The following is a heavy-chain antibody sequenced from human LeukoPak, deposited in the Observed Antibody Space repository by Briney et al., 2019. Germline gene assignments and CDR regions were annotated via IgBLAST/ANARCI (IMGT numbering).Heavy chain of an antibody. D-gene: IGHD3-10*01. CDR1: GFTFSSYE. CDR3: AKVHRAYDYDSGSYYDSGFDY. V-gene: IGHV3-48*03. Sequence: GGSLRLSCAASGFTFSSYEMNRVRQAPGKGLEWVSYISSSGSTIYYADSVKGRFTISRDNAKNSLYLQMNSLRAEDTAIYYCAKVHRAYDYDSGSYYDSGFDYWGQGTLVTVSS. J-gene: IGHJ4*02. CDR2: ISSSGSTI.